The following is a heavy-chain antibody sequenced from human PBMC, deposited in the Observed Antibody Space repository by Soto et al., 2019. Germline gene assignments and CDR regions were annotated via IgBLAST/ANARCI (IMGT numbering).Heavy chain of an antibody. D-gene: IGHD3-16*01. Sequence: SLKISCSGRGYDLLTTWIGWVLHRPGKGLECMVIFYLGYSDTRYSPSFEGQVTLSADRSTSTVFLEWSFLKTSDSARYFCALTGGFAPVYGFDVWGQVTSVTVSS. CDR2: FYLGYSDT. V-gene: IGHV5-51*01. J-gene: IGHJ6*02. CDR1: GYDLLTTW. CDR3: ALTGGFAPVYGFDV.